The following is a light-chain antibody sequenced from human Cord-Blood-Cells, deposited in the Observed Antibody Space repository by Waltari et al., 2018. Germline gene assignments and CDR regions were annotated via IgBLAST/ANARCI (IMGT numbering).Light chain of an antibody. J-gene: IGLJ2*01. CDR2: EGS. CDR1: SSDVGSYNL. Sequence: QSALTQPVSVSGSPGQSITISCTGTSSDVGSYNLVSWYQQHPGKAPKRMIYEGSKRPSGVSNRFSGSKSGNTASLTIPGLQAEDEADYYCCSYAGSSTVVFGGGTKLTVL. V-gene: IGLV2-23*01. CDR3: CSYAGSSTVV.